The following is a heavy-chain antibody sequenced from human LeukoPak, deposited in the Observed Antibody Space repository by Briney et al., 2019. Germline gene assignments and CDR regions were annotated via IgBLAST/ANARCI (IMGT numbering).Heavy chain of an antibody. CDR3: ARTSDYGDYVSYYMDV. D-gene: IGHD4-17*01. CDR2: IYHSGST. J-gene: IGHJ6*03. V-gene: IGHV4-38-2*02. Sequence: PSETLSLTCTVSGYSISSGYYWGWIRQPPGKGLEWIGGIYHSGSTYYNPSLKSRVTISVDTSKNQFSLKLSSVTAADTAVYYCARTSDYGDYVSYYMDVWGKGTTVTVSS. CDR1: GYSISSGYY.